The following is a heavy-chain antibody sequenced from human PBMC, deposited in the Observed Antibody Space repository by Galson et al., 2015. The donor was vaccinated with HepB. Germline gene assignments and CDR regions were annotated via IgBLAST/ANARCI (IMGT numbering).Heavy chain of an antibody. D-gene: IGHD3-22*01. V-gene: IGHV3-33*01. CDR1: GFTFSSYG. J-gene: IGHJ4*02. CDR2: IWYDGNNK. CDR3: AREYPKWLPDY. Sequence: SLRLSCAASGFTFSSYGMHWVRQAPGKGLEWVAVIWYDGNNKYYADSVKGRFTISRDNSKNTVYLQMNSLRAEDTAVYYCAREYPKWLPDYWGQGTLVTVSS.